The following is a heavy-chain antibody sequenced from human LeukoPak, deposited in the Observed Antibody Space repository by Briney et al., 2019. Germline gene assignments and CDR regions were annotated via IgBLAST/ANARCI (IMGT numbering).Heavy chain of an antibody. CDR2: INPNSGGT. D-gene: IGHD3-16*02. V-gene: IGHV1-2*02. Sequence: ASVKVSCKASGYTFTGYYMHWVRQAPGQGLEWMGWINPNSGGTNYAQKFQGRVTMTRDTSISTAYMELSRLRSDDTAVYYCARGRSRLGELSFHYWGQGTLVTVSS. CDR1: GYTFTGYY. J-gene: IGHJ4*02. CDR3: ARGRSRLGELSFHY.